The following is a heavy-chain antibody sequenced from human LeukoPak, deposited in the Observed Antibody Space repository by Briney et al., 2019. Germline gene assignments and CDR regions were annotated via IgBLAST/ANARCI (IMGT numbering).Heavy chain of an antibody. CDR2: ISSGDETI. CDR1: GFTFSSYE. V-gene: IGHV3-48*03. J-gene: IGHJ4*02. CDR3: ARDKRAVVAAIPYFDY. D-gene: IGHD2-15*01. Sequence: GGSLRLSCAASGFTFSSYEMNWVRQAPGKGLEWVSYISSGDETIYYADSVKGRFTISRDNAKNSLYLEMNSLRAEDTSLYYRARDKRAVVAAIPYFDYWGQGTLVTVSS.